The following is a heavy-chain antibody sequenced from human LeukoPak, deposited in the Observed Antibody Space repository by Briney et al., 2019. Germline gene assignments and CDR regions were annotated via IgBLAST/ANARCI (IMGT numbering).Heavy chain of an antibody. V-gene: IGHV3-48*01. Sequence: PGGSLRLSCAASGFTFSTYSMSWVRQAPGKGLEWVSYISTSMSSIYYADSVKGRFTISRDNAKNLLYLQMNSLRAEDTAVYYCAREYYYLGDFYYYMDVWGKGTTVTVSS. J-gene: IGHJ6*03. D-gene: IGHD3-10*01. CDR3: AREYYYLGDFYYYMDV. CDR1: GFTFSTYS. CDR2: ISTSMSSI.